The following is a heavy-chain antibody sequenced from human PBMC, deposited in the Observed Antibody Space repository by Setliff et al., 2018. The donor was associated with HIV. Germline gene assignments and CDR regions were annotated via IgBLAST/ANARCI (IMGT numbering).Heavy chain of an antibody. CDR1: GGTFSSQA. D-gene: IGHD2-15*01. V-gene: IGHV1-69*05. CDR3: ARATFYCRGGRCYSSFFDS. J-gene: IGHJ4*02. Sequence: SVKVSCKASGGTFSSQAINWVRQAPGQGLEWMGGIIPMYGSVDYAQKFQGRVTITTDESTSTAYMELSRLRSEDTAAYYCARATFYCRGGRCYSSFFDSWGQGTLVTGSS. CDR2: IIPMYGSV.